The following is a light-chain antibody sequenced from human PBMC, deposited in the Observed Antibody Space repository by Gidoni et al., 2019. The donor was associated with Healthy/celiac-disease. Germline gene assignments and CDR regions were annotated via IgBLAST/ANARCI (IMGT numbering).Light chain of an antibody. Sequence: IVLTQSPATLSLSPGERATLSCRASQGVSSYLAWYQQKPGQAPRLLIYDASNRATGIPARFSGSGPGTDFTLNISSLEPEDFAVYYCQQRSNWLTFGGGTKVEIK. CDR2: DAS. J-gene: IGKJ4*01. CDR3: QQRSNWLT. CDR1: QGVSSY. V-gene: IGKV3D-11*01.